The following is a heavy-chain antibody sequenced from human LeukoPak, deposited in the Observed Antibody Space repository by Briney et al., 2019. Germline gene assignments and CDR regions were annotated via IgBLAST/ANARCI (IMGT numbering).Heavy chain of an antibody. V-gene: IGHV3-23*01. CDR3: ARVQPKRQLGQAHFDY. J-gene: IGHJ4*02. CDR1: GFTFSSYA. D-gene: IGHD6-13*01. CDR2: ISGSGGST. Sequence: QAGGSLRLSCAASGFTFSSYAMSWVRQAPGKGLEWVSAISGSGGSTYYADSVKGRFTISRDNSKNTLDLQMNSLRAEDTAVYYCARVQPKRQLGQAHFDYWGQGTLVTVSS.